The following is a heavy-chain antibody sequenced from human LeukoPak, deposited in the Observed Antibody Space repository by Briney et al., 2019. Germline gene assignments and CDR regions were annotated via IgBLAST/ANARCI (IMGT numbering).Heavy chain of an antibody. CDR2: ISTCTGDT. J-gene: IGHJ6*03. CDR3: ARDRGYSYAKKSSEYYYMDV. Sequence: ASVKVSCKTSGYSFILYGISWVRQAPGQGPEWMGWISTCTGDTKYTQKFQGRVTLTTDTSTSTVYMELSSLRSEDTAVYYCARDRGYSYAKKSSEYYYMDVWGKGTTVTISS. V-gene: IGHV1-18*01. CDR1: GYSFILYG. D-gene: IGHD5-18*01.